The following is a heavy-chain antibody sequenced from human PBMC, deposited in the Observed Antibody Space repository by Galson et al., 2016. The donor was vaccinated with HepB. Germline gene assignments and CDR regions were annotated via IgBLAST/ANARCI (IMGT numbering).Heavy chain of an antibody. Sequence: SLRLSCAASGFTFNTYWMHWVRQAPGKGLVWVSRINSDGSGTTYADSVKGRFTISRDNAKNTLYLQMNSLRVEETAVYYCARGRYYAMDVWGHETTVTVSS. CDR3: ARGRYYAMDV. J-gene: IGHJ6*02. CDR2: INSDGSGT. CDR1: GFTFNTYW. V-gene: IGHV3-74*01.